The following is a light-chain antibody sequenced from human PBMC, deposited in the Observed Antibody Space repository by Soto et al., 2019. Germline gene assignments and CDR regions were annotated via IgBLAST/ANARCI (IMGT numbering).Light chain of an antibody. CDR3: QYYIGSQT. CDR1: QSVKSIY. J-gene: IGKJ4*01. Sequence: EIVLTQSPGTLSLSPGERATLSCRASQSVKSIYLAWYQQKPGQTPRLLIYGASSRATGIPDRFSGSGSGTDFTLTISRLEPEDFAVYYFQYYIGSQTFGGGTKVEIK. CDR2: GAS. V-gene: IGKV3-20*01.